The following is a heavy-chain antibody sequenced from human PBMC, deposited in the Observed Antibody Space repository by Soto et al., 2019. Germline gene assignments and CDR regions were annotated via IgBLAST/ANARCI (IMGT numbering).Heavy chain of an antibody. CDR1: GYTFTSYD. Sequence: QVQLVQSGAEVKKPGASVKVSCKASGYTFTSYDINWVRQATGQGLEWMGWMNPNSGNTGYAQKFQGRVTMTRNTSLSTAYMELSSLRSEVTAVYYCAIPYSGYDYVGDAFDIWGQGTMVTVSS. CDR2: MNPNSGNT. CDR3: AIPYSGYDYVGDAFDI. J-gene: IGHJ3*02. V-gene: IGHV1-8*01. D-gene: IGHD5-12*01.